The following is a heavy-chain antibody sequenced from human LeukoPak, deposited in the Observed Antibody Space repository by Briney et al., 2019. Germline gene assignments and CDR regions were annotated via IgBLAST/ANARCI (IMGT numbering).Heavy chain of an antibody. Sequence: GASVKVSCKAAGYTFTGYYMNWVRQAPGQGLEWMGWINPNSGGTNYTQKFQGRVTMTRDTSISTAYMELSSLRSDDTAVYYCAKGSIGSRGNSKIYYSYYYMDAWGKGTTVTISS. D-gene: IGHD3-22*01. J-gene: IGHJ6*03. CDR2: INPNSGGT. CDR1: GYTFTGYY. CDR3: AKGSIGSRGNSKIYYSYYYMDA. V-gene: IGHV1-2*02.